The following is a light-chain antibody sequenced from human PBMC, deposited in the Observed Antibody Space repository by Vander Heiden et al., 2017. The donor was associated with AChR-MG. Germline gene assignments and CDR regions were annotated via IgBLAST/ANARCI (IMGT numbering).Light chain of an antibody. CDR2: QND. V-gene: IGLV3-1*01. J-gene: IGLJ2*01. CDR3: QAWDSGSLVV. CDR1: KLGQKF. Sequence: SYGLTQPPSVSVSPGQTTNIPCTGDKLGQKFSSWYQQRPGQSPILVIYQNDKRPSGIPERFSASRSGDTATLTISGTQTLDEGDYYCQAWDSGSLVVFGGGTKLTVL.